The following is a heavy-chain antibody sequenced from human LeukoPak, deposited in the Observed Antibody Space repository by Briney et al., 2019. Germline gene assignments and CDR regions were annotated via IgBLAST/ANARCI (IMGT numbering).Heavy chain of an antibody. J-gene: IGHJ4*02. V-gene: IGHV1-3*01. D-gene: IGHD2-15*01. Sequence: ASVKVSCKASGYTFTSYAMHWVRQAPGQRLEWMGWINAGNGNTKYSQKFQGRVTITRDTSASTAYMELSSLRSEDTAVYYCARDPVVVVVAATPVYDYWGQGTLVTVSS. CDR2: INAGNGNT. CDR3: ARDPVVVVVAATPVYDY. CDR1: GYTFTSYA.